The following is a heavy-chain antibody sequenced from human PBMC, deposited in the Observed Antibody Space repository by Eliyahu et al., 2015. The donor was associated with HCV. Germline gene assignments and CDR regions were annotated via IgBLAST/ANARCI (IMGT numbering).Heavy chain of an antibody. CDR1: GFSFGDFY. Sequence: QVQLVESGGXLVKPGGSLRLSCAASGFSFGDFYMSWVRQAPGKGLEWVSSISFSSSFTNYADSVKGRFTISRDNAKNTLYLQMNSLRAEDTAVYYCARDKRRLILGHPQYWGQGTLVTVAS. J-gene: IGHJ4*02. CDR3: ARDKRRLILGHPQY. V-gene: IGHV3-11*05. CDR2: ISFSSSFT. D-gene: IGHD3-10*01.